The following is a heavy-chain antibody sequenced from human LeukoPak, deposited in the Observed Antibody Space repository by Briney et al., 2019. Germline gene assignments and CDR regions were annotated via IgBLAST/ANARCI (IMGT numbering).Heavy chain of an antibody. V-gene: IGHV3-30*03. CDR2: ISYDGSNK. Sequence: PGGSLRLSCAASGFTFSSYGMHWVRQAPGKGLEWVAVISYDGSNKYYADSVKGRFTISRDNSKNTLYLQMNGLRAEDTAVYYCARGSYGMDVWGQGTTVTVSS. J-gene: IGHJ6*02. CDR1: GFTFSSYG. CDR3: ARGSYGMDV.